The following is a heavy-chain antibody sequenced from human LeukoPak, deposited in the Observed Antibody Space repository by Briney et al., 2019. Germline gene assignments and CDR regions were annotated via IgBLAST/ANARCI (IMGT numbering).Heavy chain of an antibody. J-gene: IGHJ4*02. V-gene: IGHV1-18*01. CDR2: ISAYNGNT. CDR1: GYTFTSYG. D-gene: IGHD3-22*01. Sequence: ASVKVSCKASGYTFTSYGISWVRQAPGQGLEWMGWISAYNGNTNYAQKLQGRVTMTTDTSTSTAYMELRSLRSDDTAVYYCARDHSYSGYAYHYYDSSGYDYWGQGTLVTVSS. CDR3: ARDHSYSGYAYHYYDSSGYDY.